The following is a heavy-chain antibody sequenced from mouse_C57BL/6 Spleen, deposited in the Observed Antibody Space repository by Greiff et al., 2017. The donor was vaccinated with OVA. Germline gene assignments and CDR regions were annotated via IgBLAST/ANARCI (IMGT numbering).Heavy chain of an antibody. CDR3: ARSGGSSPYYFGY. Sequence: QVQLQQPGAELVRPGSSVKLSCKASGYTFTSYWMHWVKQRPIQGLEWIGNIDPSDSETHYNQKFKDKATLTVDKSSSTAYMQLSSLTSEDSAVYYCARSGGSSPYYFGYWGQGTTLTVSS. D-gene: IGHD1-1*01. J-gene: IGHJ2*01. CDR2: IDPSDSET. CDR1: GYTFTSYW. V-gene: IGHV1-52*01.